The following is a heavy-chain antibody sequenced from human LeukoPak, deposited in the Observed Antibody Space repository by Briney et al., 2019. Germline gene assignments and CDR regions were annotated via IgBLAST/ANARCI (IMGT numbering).Heavy chain of an antibody. CDR2: INPSGGST. CDR1: GYTFTSYY. CDR3: ARDRPGTMIVVDPLDY. V-gene: IGHV1-46*01. Sequence: ASVKVSCKASGYTFTSYYMHWVRQAPGQGLEWMGIINPSGGSTSYAQKFQGRVTMTRDTSTSTVYMELSSLRSEDTAVYYCARDRPGTMIVVDPLDYWGQGTLVTVSS. J-gene: IGHJ4*02. D-gene: IGHD3-22*01.